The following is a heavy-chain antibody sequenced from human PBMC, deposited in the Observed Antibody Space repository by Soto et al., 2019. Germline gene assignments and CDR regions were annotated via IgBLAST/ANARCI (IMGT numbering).Heavy chain of an antibody. CDR3: ARGWVRDYGDDAFDI. Sequence: EVQLVESGGGLVKPGGSLRLSCAASGFTFSSYSMNWVRQAPGKGLEWVSSISSSSSYIYYADSVKGRFTISRDNAKNSLYLQMNSLRAEDTAVYYCARGWVRDYGDDAFDIWGQGTKVTVSS. D-gene: IGHD4-17*01. CDR2: ISSSSSYI. V-gene: IGHV3-21*01. J-gene: IGHJ3*02. CDR1: GFTFSSYS.